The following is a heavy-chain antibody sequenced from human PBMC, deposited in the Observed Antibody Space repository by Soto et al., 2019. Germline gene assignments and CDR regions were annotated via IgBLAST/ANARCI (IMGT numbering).Heavy chain of an antibody. J-gene: IGHJ4*02. D-gene: IGHD5-18*01. V-gene: IGHV4-59*01. CDR3: ARDHPHSYGVYYFDY. CDR2: IYSSGST. CDR1: GGSISNYY. Sequence: SETLSLTCTVSGGSISNYYWNWIRQSPGKGLEWVGYIYSSGSTHYNPSLQNRVTISIDTSKNQVSLKVNSVTAADTAVYYCARDHPHSYGVYYFDYWGQGTPVTVSS.